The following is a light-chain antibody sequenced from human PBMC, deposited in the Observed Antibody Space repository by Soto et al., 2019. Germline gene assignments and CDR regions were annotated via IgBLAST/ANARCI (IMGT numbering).Light chain of an antibody. CDR1: QSVSSY. V-gene: IGKV3-11*01. CDR2: DAS. CDR3: KQRSNWPPT. J-gene: IGKJ1*01. Sequence: EIVLTQSPATLSLSPGERATLSCRASQSVSSYLAWYQQKPGQAPRLLIYDASNRATGIPARFSGSGSGTDFTLTIRSLEPEDFAVYYCKQRSNWPPTFGQGTKVDNK.